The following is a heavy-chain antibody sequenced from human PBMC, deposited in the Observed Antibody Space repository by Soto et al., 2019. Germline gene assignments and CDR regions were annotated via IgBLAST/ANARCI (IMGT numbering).Heavy chain of an antibody. D-gene: IGHD3-22*01. V-gene: IGHV3-48*02. CDR2: ISSSSSTI. J-gene: IGHJ4*02. CDR1: GFTFSSYS. CDR3: ARDPDYYDSSGYYSSVDY. Sequence: GGSLRLSCAASGFTFSSYSMNWVRQAPGKGLEWVSYISSSSSTIYYADSVKGRFTISRDNAKNSLYLQMNSLRDEDTAVYYCARDPDYYDSSGYYSSVDYWGQGTLVTVSS.